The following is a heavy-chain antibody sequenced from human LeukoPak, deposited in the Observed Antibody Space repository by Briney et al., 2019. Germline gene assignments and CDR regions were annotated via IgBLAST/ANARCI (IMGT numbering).Heavy chain of an antibody. Sequence: GGSLRLSCAASGFTFSSYAMHWVRQAPGKGLEWVAVISYDGSNKYYADSVKGRFTISRDNSKNTLYLQMNSLRAEDTAVYYCARDRYDSNTKSPFDYWGQGTLVTVSS. V-gene: IGHV3-30-3*01. D-gene: IGHD3-22*01. J-gene: IGHJ4*02. CDR1: GFTFSSYA. CDR2: ISYDGSNK. CDR3: ARDRYDSNTKSPFDY.